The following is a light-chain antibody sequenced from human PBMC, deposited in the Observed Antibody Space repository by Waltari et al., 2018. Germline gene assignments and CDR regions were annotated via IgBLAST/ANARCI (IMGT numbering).Light chain of an antibody. Sequence: LSPGERATLSCRASQSVSSIYLAWYQQKPGQTPRLLIYGASSRATGIPDRFSGSGSGTDFTLTISRLEPEDSAVYYCQQYVSSPLTFGGGTKVEIK. CDR2: GAS. CDR1: QSVSSIY. CDR3: QQYVSSPLT. J-gene: IGKJ4*01. V-gene: IGKV3-20*01.